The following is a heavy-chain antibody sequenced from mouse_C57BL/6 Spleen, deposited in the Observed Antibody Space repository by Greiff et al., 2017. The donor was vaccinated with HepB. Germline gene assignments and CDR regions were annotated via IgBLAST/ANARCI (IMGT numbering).Heavy chain of an antibody. CDR1: GFTFSSYT. CDR3: ARQGYGNYRFDY. D-gene: IGHD2-1*01. Sequence: EVKLMESGGGLVKPGGSLKLSCAASGFTFSSYTMSWVRQTPEKRLEWVATISGGGGNTYYPDSVKGRFTISRDNAKNTLYLQMSSLRSDDTALYYCARQGYGNYRFDYWGQGTTLTVSS. CDR2: ISGGGGNT. J-gene: IGHJ2*01. V-gene: IGHV5-9*01.